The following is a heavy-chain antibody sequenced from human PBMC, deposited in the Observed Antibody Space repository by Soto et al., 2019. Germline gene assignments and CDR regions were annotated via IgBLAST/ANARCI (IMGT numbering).Heavy chain of an antibody. J-gene: IGHJ3*02. CDR3: TRADYYDSRGALDI. Sequence: LRLSCTASGFTFGDYAMSWVRQAPGKGLEWVGFIRSKAYGGTTEYAASVKGRFTISRDDSKSIAYLQMNSLKTEDTAVYYCTRADYYDSRGALDIWGQGTMVTVSS. CDR1: GFTFGDYA. V-gene: IGHV3-49*04. D-gene: IGHD3-22*01. CDR2: IRSKAYGGTT.